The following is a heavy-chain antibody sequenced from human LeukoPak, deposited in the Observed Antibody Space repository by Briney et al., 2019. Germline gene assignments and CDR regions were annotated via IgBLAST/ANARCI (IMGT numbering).Heavy chain of an antibody. CDR3: ARDGLGAVAGGNNWFDP. Sequence: ASVKVSCKASGYTFTGYYMHWVRQAPGQGLEWMGWINPNSGGTNYAQKVQGRVTMTRDTSISTAYMELSRLRSDDTAVYYCARDGLGAVAGGNNWFDPWGQETLVTVSS. CDR2: INPNSGGT. J-gene: IGHJ5*02. V-gene: IGHV1-2*02. D-gene: IGHD6-19*01. CDR1: GYTFTGYY.